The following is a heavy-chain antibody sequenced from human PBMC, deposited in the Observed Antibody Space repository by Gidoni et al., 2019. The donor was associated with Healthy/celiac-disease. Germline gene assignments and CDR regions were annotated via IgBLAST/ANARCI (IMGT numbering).Heavy chain of an antibody. J-gene: IGHJ4*02. CDR2: INPNSGGT. D-gene: IGHD2-2*02. Sequence: QVQLVQSGAEVKKPGASVKVSCKASGYTFTGYYMHWVRQAPGQGLEWMGWINPNSGGTNYAQKFQGRVTMTRDTSISTAYMGLSRLRSDDTAVYYCARRVNIVVVPAAIVSDFDYWGQGTLVTVSS. CDR1: GYTFTGYY. CDR3: ARRVNIVVVPAAIVSDFDY. V-gene: IGHV1-2*02.